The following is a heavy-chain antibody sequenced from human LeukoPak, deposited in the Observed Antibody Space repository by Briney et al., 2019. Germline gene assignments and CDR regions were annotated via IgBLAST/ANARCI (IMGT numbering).Heavy chain of an antibody. CDR2: INPSGGST. V-gene: IGHV1-46*01. CDR3: ARDRAALRYFERGGPDY. J-gene: IGHJ4*02. D-gene: IGHD3-9*01. Sequence: ASVKVSCKASGYTFTSYYMHWVRQAPGQGLEWMGVINPSGGSTSYAQKFKGRVTMTRDTSTSTVYMELSSLRSEDTAVYYCARDRAALRYFERGGPDYWGQGTLVAVSS. CDR1: GYTFTSYY.